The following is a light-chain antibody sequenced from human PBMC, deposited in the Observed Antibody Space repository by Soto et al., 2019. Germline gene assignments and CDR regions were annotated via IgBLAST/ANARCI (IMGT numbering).Light chain of an antibody. V-gene: IGKV3-20*01. CDR2: GAS. CDR3: QQYGSSPPT. J-gene: IGKJ1*01. Sequence: NVLTQSPGPPSFSPGERTTLSFRASQSISRYLAWYQQKPGQGPRLLIYGASSRATGTPDRFSGSGSGTDFTLTINRLEPEDFALYYCQQYGSSPPTFGQGTKVDIK. CDR1: QSISRY.